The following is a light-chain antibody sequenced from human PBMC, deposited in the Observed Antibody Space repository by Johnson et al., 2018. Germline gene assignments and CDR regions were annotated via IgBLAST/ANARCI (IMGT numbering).Light chain of an antibody. Sequence: QSVLTQPPSVSAAPGQKVTISCSGSSSNIGNNYVSWYQQLPGTAPKLLIYENNKRPSGIPDRFSGSKSDTSATLGITGLQHGAEADYEVGTWDSSWSSGNVFGTGTKVTFL. CDR3: GTWDSSWSSGNV. J-gene: IGLJ1*01. V-gene: IGLV1-51*02. CDR2: ENN. CDR1: SSNIGNNY.